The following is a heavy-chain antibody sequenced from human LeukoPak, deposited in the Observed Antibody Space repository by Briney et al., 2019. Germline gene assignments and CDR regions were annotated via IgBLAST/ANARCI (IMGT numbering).Heavy chain of an antibody. Sequence: GGSLRLSCAASGFTFSSYGMHWVRQAPGKGLEWVAVIWYDGSNKYYADSVKGRFTISRDNSKNTLYLQMNSLRAEDTAVYYCAKSSVGATSDYWGQGTLVTVSS. V-gene: IGHV3-30*02. CDR2: IWYDGSNK. CDR3: AKSSVGATSDY. D-gene: IGHD1-26*01. J-gene: IGHJ4*02. CDR1: GFTFSSYG.